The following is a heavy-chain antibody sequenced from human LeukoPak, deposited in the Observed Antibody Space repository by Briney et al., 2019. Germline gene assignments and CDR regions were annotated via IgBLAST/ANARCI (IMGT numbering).Heavy chain of an antibody. CDR2: ISSSSDRM. Sequence: PGGSLKLSCAASGFTFSSYAMNWVRQAPGKGLEWVSGISSSSDRMYYADSVKSRFTISRDNSKNTLYLQMNSLRAEDTAVYYCAKDLVSSGWSSSLFDPWGQGTLVTVSS. V-gene: IGHV3-23*01. CDR3: AKDLVSSGWSSSLFDP. J-gene: IGHJ5*02. D-gene: IGHD6-19*01. CDR1: GFTFSSYA.